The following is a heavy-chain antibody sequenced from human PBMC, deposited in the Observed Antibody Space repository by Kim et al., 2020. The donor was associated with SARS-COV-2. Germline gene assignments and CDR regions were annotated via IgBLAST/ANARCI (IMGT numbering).Heavy chain of an antibody. Sequence: SETLSLTCTVSGGSISSSSYYWGWIRQPPGKGLEWIGSIYYSGSTYYNPSLKSRVTISVDTSKNQFSLKLSSVTAADTAVYYCATVVRQLVPYGHFDYWGQGTLVTVSS. J-gene: IGHJ4*02. CDR1: GGSISSSSYY. D-gene: IGHD6-13*01. CDR2: IYYSGST. V-gene: IGHV4-39*07. CDR3: ATVVRQLVPYGHFDY.